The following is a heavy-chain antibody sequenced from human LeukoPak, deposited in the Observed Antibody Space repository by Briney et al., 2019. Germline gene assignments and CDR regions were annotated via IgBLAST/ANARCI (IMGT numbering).Heavy chain of an antibody. CDR2: ISYSGST. Sequence: SETLSLTCTVSGGSISSSSYYWGWIRQPPGKGLEWIGDISYSGSTYYNPSLKSRVTISVDTSKNQFSLKLSSVTATDTAVYYCASGGSSSWYRWFDPWGQGTLVTVSS. D-gene: IGHD6-13*01. CDR1: GGSISSSSYY. V-gene: IGHV4-39*01. CDR3: ASGGSSSWYRWFDP. J-gene: IGHJ5*02.